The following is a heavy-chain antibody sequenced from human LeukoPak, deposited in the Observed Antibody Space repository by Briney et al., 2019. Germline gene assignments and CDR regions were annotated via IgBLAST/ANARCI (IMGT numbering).Heavy chain of an antibody. D-gene: IGHD7-27*01. CDR2: IIPIFGTA. J-gene: IGHJ4*02. V-gene: IGHV1-69*05. CDR3: ARPRSDWGSWYFDY. CDR1: GGTFSSYA. Sequence: GASVKVSCKASGGTFSSYAISWVRQAPGQGLEWMGGIIPIFGTANYAQKFQGRVTITTDESTSTAYMELSSLRSEDTAVYYCARPRSDWGSWYFDYWGQGTLVTVS.